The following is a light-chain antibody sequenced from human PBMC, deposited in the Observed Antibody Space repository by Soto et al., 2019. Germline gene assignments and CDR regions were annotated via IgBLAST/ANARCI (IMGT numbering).Light chain of an antibody. V-gene: IGLV2-14*01. CDR3: SSFTSSSTLL. Sequence: QSVLTQPASVSGSPGQSITISCTGTSSDVGAYNSVSWYQQHPGKAPKLIIYDVSYRPSGISSRFSGFKSGNTASLTISGLQAEDEADYYCSSFTSSSTLLFGGGTKLTVL. J-gene: IGLJ2*01. CDR2: DVS. CDR1: SSDVGAYNS.